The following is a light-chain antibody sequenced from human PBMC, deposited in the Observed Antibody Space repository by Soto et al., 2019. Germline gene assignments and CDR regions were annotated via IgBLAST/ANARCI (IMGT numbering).Light chain of an antibody. CDR1: QSVSSN. CDR3: QKYGRSSLN. V-gene: IGKV3-20*01. Sequence: EIVITQSPTILSVSAVETATLSCRASQSVSSNLAWYQQRPGQAPRLLIYAASSRATGIPDRFTGSGSVTDFTLTITKLEPEDFAVYYCQKYGRSSLNFGGGTKVDIK. CDR2: AAS. J-gene: IGKJ4*01.